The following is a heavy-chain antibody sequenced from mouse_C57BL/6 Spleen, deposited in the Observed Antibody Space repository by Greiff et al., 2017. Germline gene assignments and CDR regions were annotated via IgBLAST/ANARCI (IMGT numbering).Heavy chain of an antibody. CDR3: AREDYYGRGAWGAY. V-gene: IGHV14-3*01. CDR1: GVNIKNTY. Sequence: EVQLQQSVAELVRPGVSVKLSCTASGVNIKNTYMHWVKQRPEQSLAWIRRIDPANGNTTSAPKFQGKATKTADTSSNTAYLQLSSLTSEDTAIYYCAREDYYGRGAWGAYWGQGTLVTVSA. D-gene: IGHD1-1*01. J-gene: IGHJ3*01. CDR2: IDPANGNT.